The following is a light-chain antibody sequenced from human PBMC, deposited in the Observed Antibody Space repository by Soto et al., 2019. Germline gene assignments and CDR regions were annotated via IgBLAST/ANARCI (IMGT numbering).Light chain of an antibody. V-gene: IGLV2-14*01. Sequence: QSALAQPSSVSGSPGQSITISCTGTSTDVGGYNYVSWYQHHSGKAPKLLIYEVSRRPSGVSNRFSGSKSANTASLTISGLQAEDEADYYCTSHTASSTWVFGGGTQLTVL. CDR2: EVS. CDR3: TSHTASSTWV. J-gene: IGLJ3*02. CDR1: STDVGGYNY.